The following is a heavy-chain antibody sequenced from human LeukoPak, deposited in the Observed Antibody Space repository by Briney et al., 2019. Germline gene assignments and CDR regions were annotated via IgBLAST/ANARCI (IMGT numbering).Heavy chain of an antibody. D-gene: IGHD5-12*01. CDR2: ISGSGGST. J-gene: IGHJ4*02. V-gene: IGHV3-23*01. CDR1: GFTFSSYA. CDR3: ARDGYFCDY. Sequence: PGGSLRLSCAASGFTFSSYAMSWVRQAPGKGLEWDSAISGSGGSTYYADSVKGPFTISRDNSKNTLYLQMNSLRAEDTAVYYCARDGYFCDYWGQGTLVTVSS.